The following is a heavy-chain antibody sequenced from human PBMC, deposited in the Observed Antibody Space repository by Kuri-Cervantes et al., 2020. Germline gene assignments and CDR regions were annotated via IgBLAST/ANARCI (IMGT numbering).Heavy chain of an antibody. CDR2: IYYSGST. CDR1: GGSVSSGSYY. D-gene: IGHD2-15*01. V-gene: IGHV4-61*01. Sequence: SETLSLTCTVSGGSVSSGSYYWSWIRQPPGKGLEWIGYIYYSGSTNYNPFLKSRVTISVDTSKNQFSLKLSSVTAADTAVYYCARAANSRGYCSGGSCYWAYWLDPWGQGTLVTV. CDR3: ARAANSRGYCSGGSCYWAYWLDP. J-gene: IGHJ5*02.